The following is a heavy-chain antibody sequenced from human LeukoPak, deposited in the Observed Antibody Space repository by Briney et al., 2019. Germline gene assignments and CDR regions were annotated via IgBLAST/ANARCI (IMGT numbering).Heavy chain of an antibody. J-gene: IGHJ4*02. CDR2: NYYSGST. D-gene: IGHD3-3*01. CDR3: ARAPYDFWSGPPSSFDY. CDR1: GGSISSGDYY. Sequence: SETLSLTCTVSGGSISSGDYYWSWIRQPPGKGLEWIGYNYYSGSTYYNPSLKSRVTISVDTSKNQFSLKLSSVTAADTAVYYCARAPYDFWSGPPSSFDYWGQGTLVTVSS. V-gene: IGHV4-30-4*01.